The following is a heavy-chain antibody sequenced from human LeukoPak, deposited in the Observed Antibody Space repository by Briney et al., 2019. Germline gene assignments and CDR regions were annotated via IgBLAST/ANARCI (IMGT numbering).Heavy chain of an antibody. CDR1: GGSISSYY. V-gene: IGHV4-59*01. CDR3: ARAPIGRDAFDI. Sequence: SETLSPTCTVSGGSISSYYWSWIRQPTGKGLEWIGYIYYSGSTNYNPSLKSRVTISVDTSKNQFSLKLSSVTAADTAVYYCARAPIGRDAFDIWGQGTMVTVSS. CDR2: IYYSGST. J-gene: IGHJ3*02. D-gene: IGHD3-10*01.